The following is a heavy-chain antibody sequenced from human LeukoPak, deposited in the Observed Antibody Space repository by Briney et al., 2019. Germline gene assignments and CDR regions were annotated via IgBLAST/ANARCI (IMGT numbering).Heavy chain of an antibody. J-gene: IGHJ4*02. CDR3: ARETYIAAAGTPFDY. D-gene: IGHD6-13*01. V-gene: IGHV7-4-1*02. Sequence: ASVKVSCKASGYTLTSYTMNWVRQAPGQGLEWMGWINTNTGNPTYAQGFTGRFVFSLDTSVSTAYLQISSLKAEDTAVYYCARETYIAAAGTPFDYWGQGTLVTVSS. CDR1: GYTLTSYT. CDR2: INTNTGNP.